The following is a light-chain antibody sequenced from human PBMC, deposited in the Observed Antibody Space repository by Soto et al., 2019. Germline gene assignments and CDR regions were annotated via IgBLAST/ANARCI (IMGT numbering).Light chain of an antibody. CDR3: MQGLQTPYT. CDR2: LGS. CDR1: QSLLHTNGYNY. Sequence: DIVMTQSPLSLPVTPGEPASISCRSSQSLLHTNGYNYLDWFLQKPGQSPQLLIYLGSNRASGVHDRFSVSGSGTDFTLKISRVEAEDVGLYYCMQGLQTPYTFGLGTKLEIK. J-gene: IGKJ2*01. V-gene: IGKV2-28*01.